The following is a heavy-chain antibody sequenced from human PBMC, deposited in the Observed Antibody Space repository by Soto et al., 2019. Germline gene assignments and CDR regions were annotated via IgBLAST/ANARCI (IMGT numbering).Heavy chain of an antibody. J-gene: IGHJ4*02. CDR1: GFTFSSYA. CDR2: ISGSGGST. CDR3: AKGRGGGYDELGY. V-gene: IGHV3-23*01. D-gene: IGHD5-12*01. Sequence: EVQLLESGGGLVQPGGSLRLSCAASGFTFSSYAMSWVRQAPGKGLEWVSAISGSGGSTYYADSVKGRFTISRDNSKNTLYLQMNGLRAEDTAVYYCAKGRGGGYDELGYWGQGTLVTVSS.